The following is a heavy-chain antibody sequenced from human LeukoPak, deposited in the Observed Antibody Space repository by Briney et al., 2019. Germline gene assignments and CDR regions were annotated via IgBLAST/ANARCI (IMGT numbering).Heavy chain of an antibody. CDR2: IRYDGSNK. V-gene: IGHV3-30*02. J-gene: IGHJ5*02. D-gene: IGHD2-8*01. CDR3: AKLKACTNGVCYTGWFDP. Sequence: GGSLRLSCAASGFTFSNYGMHWVRQAPGKGLEWVAFIRYDGSNKYYADSVKGRFTISRDNSKNTLFLQMNSLRAEDTAVYYCAKLKACTNGVCYTGWFDPWGQGTLVTASS. CDR1: GFTFSNYG.